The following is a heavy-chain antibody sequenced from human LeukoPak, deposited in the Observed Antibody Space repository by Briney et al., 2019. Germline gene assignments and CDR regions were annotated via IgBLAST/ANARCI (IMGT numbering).Heavy chain of an antibody. J-gene: IGHJ4*02. Sequence: GGSLRLSCAASGFTFSSYGMHWVRQAPGKGLEWVAGIAYDGSNKYYADSVKGRFTISRDNAKNSLYLQMNSLRAEDTAVYYCAREERAAVLDYWGQGTLVTVSS. CDR2: IAYDGSNK. D-gene: IGHD6-13*01. CDR1: GFTFSSYG. V-gene: IGHV3-33*05. CDR3: AREERAAVLDY.